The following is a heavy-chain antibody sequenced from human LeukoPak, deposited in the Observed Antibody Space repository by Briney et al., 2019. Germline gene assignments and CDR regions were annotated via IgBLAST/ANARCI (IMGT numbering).Heavy chain of an antibody. Sequence: GGSLRLSCAASGFTFSGYGMHWVRQAPDKGLEWVALISSDGSNRIYADSVKGRFTISRDNSKNTLYLQMNSLRAEDTAVYYCARDADSGRAIDYWGQGTLVTVSS. CDR2: ISSDGSNR. J-gene: IGHJ4*02. CDR1: GFTFSGYG. V-gene: IGHV3-30*03. D-gene: IGHD1-26*01. CDR3: ARDADSGRAIDY.